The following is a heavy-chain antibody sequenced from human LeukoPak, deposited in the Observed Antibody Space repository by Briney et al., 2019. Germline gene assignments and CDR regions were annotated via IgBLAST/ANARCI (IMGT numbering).Heavy chain of an antibody. D-gene: IGHD1-1*01. CDR3: ATRGTTGMKYLEY. V-gene: IGHV3-23*01. Sequence: AGGSLRLSCAASGFTFSSYVMSWVRQSPGRGLEWVSTISASGDSKYYADSVKGRFTISRDNSKNTLHLQMNSLRVEDTAVYYCATRGTTGMKYLEYWGQGTLVTVSS. CDR2: ISASGDSK. CDR1: GFTFSSYV. J-gene: IGHJ4*02.